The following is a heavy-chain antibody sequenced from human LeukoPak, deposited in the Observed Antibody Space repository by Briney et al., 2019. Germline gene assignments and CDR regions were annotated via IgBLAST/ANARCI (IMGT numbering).Heavy chain of an antibody. CDR2: INHSGST. Sequence: PSETLSLTCAVYGGSFSGYYWSWIRQPPGKGLEWIGEINHSGSTNYNPSLKSRVTISVDTSKNQFSLKLSSVTAADTAVYYCARGFPAGYRFPQYYYGMDVWGQGTTVTVSS. V-gene: IGHV4-34*01. J-gene: IGHJ6*02. CDR3: ARGFPAGYRFPQYYYGMDV. CDR1: GGSFSGYY. D-gene: IGHD1-1*01.